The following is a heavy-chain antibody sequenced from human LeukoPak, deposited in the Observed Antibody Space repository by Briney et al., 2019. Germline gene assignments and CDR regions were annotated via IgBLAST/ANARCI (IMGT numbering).Heavy chain of an antibody. Sequence: GGSLRLSCVASGFTFSSYSMNWVRQAPGKGLEWVSSISSSSSYIYYADSVKGRFTISRDNAKNSLYLQMNSLRAEDTAVYYCARGSAMVRGGDLWGQGTLVTVSS. CDR1: GFTFSSYS. V-gene: IGHV3-21*01. CDR2: ISSSSSYI. J-gene: IGHJ5*02. CDR3: ARGSAMVRGGDL. D-gene: IGHD3-10*01.